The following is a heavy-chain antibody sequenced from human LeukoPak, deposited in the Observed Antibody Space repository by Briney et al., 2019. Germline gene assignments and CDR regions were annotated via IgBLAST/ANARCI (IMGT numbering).Heavy chain of an antibody. Sequence: PSETLSLTCTVSGGSISSYYWSWIRQPPGKGPEWIEYIYYSGSTNYNPSLKSRVTISVDTSKNQFSLKLSSVTAADTAVYYCARGKSTSWLYWGQGTLVTVSS. V-gene: IGHV4-59*01. D-gene: IGHD2-2*01. CDR2: IYYSGST. CDR3: ARGKSTSWLY. J-gene: IGHJ4*02. CDR1: GGSISSYY.